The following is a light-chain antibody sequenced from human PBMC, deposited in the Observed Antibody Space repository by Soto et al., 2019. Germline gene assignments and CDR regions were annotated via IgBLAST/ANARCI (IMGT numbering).Light chain of an antibody. CDR3: QQSYNSPFN. Sequence: IQMTQSPPSLSASVGDRVTITCRASQNIGVYLNWYQKKPGKAPKLLIHAASSLHSGVPSRFSGSGSGTDFTLTIDRLQPEDFATYYCQQSYNSPFNFGPGTKVDIK. CDR1: QNIGVY. V-gene: IGKV1-39*01. CDR2: AAS. J-gene: IGKJ3*01.